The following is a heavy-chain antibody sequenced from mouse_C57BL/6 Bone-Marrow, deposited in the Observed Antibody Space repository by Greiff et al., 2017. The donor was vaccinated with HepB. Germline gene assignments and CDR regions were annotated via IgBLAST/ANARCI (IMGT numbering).Heavy chain of an antibody. CDR2: IYPSDSET. J-gene: IGHJ1*03. Sequence: QVQLQQPGAELVRPGSSVKLSCKASGYTFTSYWMDWVKQSPGQGLEWIGNIYPSDSETHYNQKFKDKATLTVDKSSSTAYMQLSSLTSEDSAVYYCARVNWDRYFDVWGTGTTVTVSS. D-gene: IGHD4-1*01. V-gene: IGHV1-61*01. CDR1: GYTFTSYW. CDR3: ARVNWDRYFDV.